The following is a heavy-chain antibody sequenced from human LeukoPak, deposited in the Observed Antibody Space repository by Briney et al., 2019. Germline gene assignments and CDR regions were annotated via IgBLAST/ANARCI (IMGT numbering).Heavy chain of an antibody. CDR3: AKDHSSGWDYFDY. CDR2: ISYDGSNK. D-gene: IGHD6-19*01. Sequence: GGSLRLSCAASGFTFSSYGMHWVPQAPGKGLEWVAVISYDGSNKYYADSVKGRFTISRDNSKNTLYLQMNSPRAEDTAVYYCAKDHSSGWDYFDYWGQGTLVTVSS. CDR1: GFTFSSYG. J-gene: IGHJ4*02. V-gene: IGHV3-30*18.